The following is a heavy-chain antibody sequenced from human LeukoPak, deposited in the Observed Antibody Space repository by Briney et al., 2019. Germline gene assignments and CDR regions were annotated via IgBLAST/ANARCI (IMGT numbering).Heavy chain of an antibody. Sequence: GGSLRLSCAASGFNVRSNYMSWVRQAPGKGLEWVSVIYSSGNTYYADSVKGRFTISRDDSKNTLYLQMNSLRAEDTAVYYCARLGAAAGVDYWGQGTLVTVSS. D-gene: IGHD6-13*01. CDR1: GFNVRSNY. CDR3: ARLGAAAGVDY. J-gene: IGHJ4*02. CDR2: IYSSGNT. V-gene: IGHV3-53*01.